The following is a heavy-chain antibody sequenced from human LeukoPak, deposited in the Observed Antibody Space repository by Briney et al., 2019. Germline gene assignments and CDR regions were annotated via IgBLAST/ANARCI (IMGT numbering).Heavy chain of an antibody. Sequence: GGSLRLSCAASGFTFSSYSMNWVRQAPGKGLEWLSYISSSGNTIYYADSVKGRFTISRDNAKNSLYLQMNSLRAEGTAVYYCARDGAGSSWFFDSWGQGTLVTVSS. D-gene: IGHD6-13*01. V-gene: IGHV3-48*01. CDR2: ISSSGNTI. J-gene: IGHJ4*02. CDR3: ARDGAGSSWFFDS. CDR1: GFTFSSYS.